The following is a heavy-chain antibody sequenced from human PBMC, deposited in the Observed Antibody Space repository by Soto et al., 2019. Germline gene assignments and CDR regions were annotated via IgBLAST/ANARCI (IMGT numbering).Heavy chain of an antibody. CDR2: IYYSGST. Sequence: SETLSLTCTVSGGSISSGGYYWSWIRQHPGKGLEWIGYIYYSGSTYYNPSLKSRVTISVDTSKNQFSLKLSSVTAADTAVYYCARDRYYSSGWFFDYWGQGNLVTVS. J-gene: IGHJ4*02. CDR1: GGSISSGGYY. CDR3: ARDRYYSSGWFFDY. V-gene: IGHV4-31*03. D-gene: IGHD6-19*01.